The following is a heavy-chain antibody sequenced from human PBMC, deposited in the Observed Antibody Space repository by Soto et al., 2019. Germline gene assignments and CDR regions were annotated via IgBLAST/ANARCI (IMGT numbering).Heavy chain of an antibody. CDR2: ISGSGGSP. J-gene: IGHJ4*02. V-gene: IGHV3-23*01. Sequence: EVQLLESGGGLVQPGGSLRLSCAASGFTFSTYTMSWVRRAPGKGLEWVSAISGSGGSPSYADSVQGRFTISRDNPKKPLYLQMNSLRAEDTAVYYCAKARCSTTNCYVPDYWGQGTLVTGSS. CDR1: GFTFSTYT. CDR3: AKARCSTTNCYVPDY. D-gene: IGHD2-2*01.